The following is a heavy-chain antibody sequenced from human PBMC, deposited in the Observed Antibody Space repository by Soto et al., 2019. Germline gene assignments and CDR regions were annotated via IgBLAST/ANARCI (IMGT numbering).Heavy chain of an antibody. D-gene: IGHD2-21*01. J-gene: IGHJ5*02. V-gene: IGHV4-34*01. Sequence: PSETLSLTCAVSGGPFSGVYWSWIRQPPGKGLEWIGGVNHRGSANYNPSLESRVTMSVDTSKNQFSLKLTSVTAADSAVYYCARDAFCGSGTCRVGHWFDPWGQATLVTVSA. CDR2: VNHRGSA. CDR1: GGPFSGVY. CDR3: ARDAFCGSGTCRVGHWFDP.